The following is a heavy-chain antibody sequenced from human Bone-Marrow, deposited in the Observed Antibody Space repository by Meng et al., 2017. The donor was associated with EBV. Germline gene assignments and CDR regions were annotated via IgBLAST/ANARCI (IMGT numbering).Heavy chain of an antibody. V-gene: IGHV4-39*07. D-gene: IGHD3-10*01. CDR1: GCSIRSTSYY. CDR2: IFHSGGT. CDR3: ARDRTRSYYNGDYSEWFDP. J-gene: IGHJ5*02. Sequence: QLQLQESGPGLVKPSATLSLTCTVSGCSIRSTSYYWGWIRQPPGKGLEWIGSIFHSGGTYYNPSVRSRVIISVDTSKNQFSLRLGSVTAADTAVYFCARDRTRSYYNGDYSEWFDPWGQGTLVTVSS.